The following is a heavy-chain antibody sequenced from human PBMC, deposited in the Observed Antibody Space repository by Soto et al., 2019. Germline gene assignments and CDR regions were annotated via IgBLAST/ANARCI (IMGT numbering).Heavy chain of an antibody. CDR3: GRDLTSNANCIDP. CDR2: IYYTGKT. Sequence: SKTLSLTCSVYGDYIHVGGYYWTWIRQRPGKGLEWMGYIYYTGKTYYNPSLESRLTMSVDRSKNQFSLRLTSVTAADTAVYFCGRDLTSNANCIDPWGQGTLVTVSS. J-gene: IGHJ5*02. D-gene: IGHD2-2*01. CDR1: GDYIHVGGYY. V-gene: IGHV4-30-4*01.